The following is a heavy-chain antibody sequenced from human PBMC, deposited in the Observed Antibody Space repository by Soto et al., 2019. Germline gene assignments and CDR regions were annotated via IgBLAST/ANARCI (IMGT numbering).Heavy chain of an antibody. CDR1: GFTFSSYG. CDR2: ISYDGSNK. J-gene: IGHJ6*02. V-gene: IGHV3-30*18. CDR3: AKAAEGGMDV. Sequence: QVQLVESGGGVVQPGRSLRLSCAASGFTFSSYGMHWVRQAPGKGLEWVAVISYDGSNKYYADSVKGRFTISRDNSKNTLYLQMNSLRAEDTAVYYCAKAAEGGMDVWGQGTTVTVSS.